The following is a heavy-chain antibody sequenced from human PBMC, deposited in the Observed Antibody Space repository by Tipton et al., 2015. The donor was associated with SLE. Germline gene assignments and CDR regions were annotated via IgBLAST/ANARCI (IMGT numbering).Heavy chain of an antibody. CDR1: GFTFSSYS. V-gene: IGHV3-21*01. D-gene: IGHD6-19*01. CDR3: ARFAVAGTYYYYGMDV. Sequence: SLRLSCAASGFTFSSYSMNWVRQAPGKGLEWVSSISSSSSYTSYADSVKGRFTISRDNAKNSLYLQMNSLRAEDTAVYYCARFAVAGTYYYYGMDVWGQGTTVTVSS. J-gene: IGHJ6*02. CDR2: ISSSSSYT.